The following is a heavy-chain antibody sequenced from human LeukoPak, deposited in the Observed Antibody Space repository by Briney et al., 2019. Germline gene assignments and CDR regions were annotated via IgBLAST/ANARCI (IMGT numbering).Heavy chain of an antibody. V-gene: IGHV3-53*01. J-gene: IGHJ4*02. CDR1: GFTVGSKY. Sequence: GSLRLSCAASGFTVGSKYMSWVRQAPGKGLEWVSVIYNSGSTFYADSVKGRFTISRDNSKNTLYLQMNSLRAEDTAMYYCASHSSSWPTLFDYWGQGTLVTVSS. D-gene: IGHD6-13*01. CDR2: IYNSGST. CDR3: ASHSSSWPTLFDY.